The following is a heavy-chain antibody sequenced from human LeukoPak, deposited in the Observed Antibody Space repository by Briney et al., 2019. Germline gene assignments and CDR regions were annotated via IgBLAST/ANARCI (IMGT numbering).Heavy chain of an antibody. CDR2: INHSGST. J-gene: IGHJ4*02. D-gene: IGHD2-2*01. Sequence: PSETLSLTCAVYGGSFSGYYWSWIRQPPGKGLEWIGEINHSGSTNYNPSLKSRVTISVDTSKNQFSLKLSSVTAADTAVYYCARHVVVPAAKCVWAGSYFNYFDYWGQGTLVTVSS. CDR3: ARHVVVPAAKCVWAGSYFNYFDY. CDR1: GGSFSGYY. V-gene: IGHV4-34*01.